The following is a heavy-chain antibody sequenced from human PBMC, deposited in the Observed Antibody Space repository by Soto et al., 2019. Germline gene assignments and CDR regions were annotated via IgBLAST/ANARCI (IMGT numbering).Heavy chain of an antibody. CDR2: IRSKAYGGTT. D-gene: IGHD5-12*01. V-gene: IGHV3-49*03. J-gene: IGHJ3*02. CDR1: GFTFGDYA. CDR3: TRAKTDIVATRDAFDI. Sequence: GGSLRLSCTASGFTFGDYAMSWFRQAPGKGLEWVGFIRSKAYGGTTEYAASVKGRFTISRDDSKSIAYLQMNSLKTEDTAVYYCTRAKTDIVATRDAFDIWGQGTMVT.